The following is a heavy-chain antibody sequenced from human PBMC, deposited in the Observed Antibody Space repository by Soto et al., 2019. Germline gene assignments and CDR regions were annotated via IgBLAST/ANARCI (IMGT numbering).Heavy chain of an antibody. CDR3: ARLERITMVGGSYVQTP. CDR2: IYYSGST. D-gene: IGHD3-10*01. CDR1: GGSISSSSYY. J-gene: IGHJ5*02. V-gene: IGHV4-39*01. Sequence: PSETLSLTCTVSGGSISSSSYYWGWIRQPPGKGLEWIGSIYYSGSTYYNPSLKSRVTISVDTSKNQFSLKLSSVTAADTAVYYCARLERITMVGGSYVQTPWGRGSLVTGSS.